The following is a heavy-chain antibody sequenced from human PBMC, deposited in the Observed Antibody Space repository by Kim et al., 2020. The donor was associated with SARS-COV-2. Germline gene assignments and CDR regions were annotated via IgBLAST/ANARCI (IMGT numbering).Heavy chain of an antibody. CDR3: AKSSYYDSSMRY. J-gene: IGHJ4*02. CDR1: GFTFDDYA. V-gene: IGHV3-9*01. D-gene: IGHD3-22*01. CDR2: ISWNSGSI. Sequence: GGSLRLSCAASGFTFDDYAMHWVRQAPGKGLEWVSGISWNSGSIGYADSVKGRFTISRDNAKNSLYLQMNSLRAEDTDLYYCAKSSYYDSSMRYWGQGTLVTVSS.